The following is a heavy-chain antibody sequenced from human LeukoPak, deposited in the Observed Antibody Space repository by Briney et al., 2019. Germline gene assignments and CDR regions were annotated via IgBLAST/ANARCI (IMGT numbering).Heavy chain of an antibody. CDR3: ARGGSAIHYYYYMDV. J-gene: IGHJ6*03. CDR1: GYTFTSYG. D-gene: IGHD2-15*01. V-gene: IGHV1-18*01. Sequence: ASVKVSCKASGYTFTSYGISWVRQAPGQGLEWMGWISAYNGNTNYAQKLRGRVTMTTDTSTSTAYMELRSLRSDDTAVYYCARGGSAIHYYYYMDVWGKGTTVTVSS. CDR2: ISAYNGNT.